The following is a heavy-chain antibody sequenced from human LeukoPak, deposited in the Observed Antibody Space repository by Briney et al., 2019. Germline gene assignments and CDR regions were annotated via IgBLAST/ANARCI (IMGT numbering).Heavy chain of an antibody. CDR1: GYTFTRYY. J-gene: IGHJ4*02. Sequence: GASVKVSCKASGYTFTRYYMHWVRQAPGHGLKWMGWINTNSGGTNYAEKFQGRVTMTRDTSISTAYMELSRLRSDDTAVYYCARVNPSYGYDYWGQGTLVTVSS. CDR3: ARVNPSYGYDY. CDR2: INTNSGGT. D-gene: IGHD5-18*01. V-gene: IGHV1-2*02.